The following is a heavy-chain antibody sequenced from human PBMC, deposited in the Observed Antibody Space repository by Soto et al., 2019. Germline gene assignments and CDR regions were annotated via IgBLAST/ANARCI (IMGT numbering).Heavy chain of an antibody. D-gene: IGHD4-17*01. V-gene: IGHV4-39*07. Sequence: SETLSLTCTVSGGSISSSSYYWGWIRQPPGKGLEWIGEINHSGSTNYNPSLKSRVTISVDTSKNQFSLKLSSVTAADTAVYYCAKNGDYAQDGYYYGMDVWGQGTTVTVSS. CDR1: GGSISSSSYY. CDR3: AKNGDYAQDGYYYGMDV. J-gene: IGHJ6*02. CDR2: INHSGST.